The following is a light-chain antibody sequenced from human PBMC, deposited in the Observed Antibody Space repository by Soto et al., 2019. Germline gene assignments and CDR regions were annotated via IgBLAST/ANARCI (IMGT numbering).Light chain of an antibody. CDR3: QRYNNWPLT. J-gene: IGKJ4*01. CDR1: QSITSN. CDR2: GAS. Sequence: EIVMTQSPATLSVSPGERATLSCRASQSITSNLAWYQQKPGQAPRLLLYGASTRATGIPARFSGSGSGTEFTLTISSLQSEDFAVYYCQRYNNWPLTFGGGTKV. V-gene: IGKV3-15*01.